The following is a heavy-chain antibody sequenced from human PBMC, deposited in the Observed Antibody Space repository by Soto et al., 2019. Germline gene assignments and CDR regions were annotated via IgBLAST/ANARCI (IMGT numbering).Heavy chain of an antibody. CDR3: ARILRDITQRPHYFDY. V-gene: IGHV3-7*01. Sequence: GGSLRLSCAASGFTFSSYWMSWVRQAPGKGLEWVANIKQDGSEKYYVDSVKGRFTISRDNAKNSLYLQMNSLRAEDTAVYYCARILRDITQRPHYFDYWGQGTLVTVSS. CDR2: IKQDGSEK. CDR1: GFTFSSYW. D-gene: IGHD5-12*01. J-gene: IGHJ4*02.